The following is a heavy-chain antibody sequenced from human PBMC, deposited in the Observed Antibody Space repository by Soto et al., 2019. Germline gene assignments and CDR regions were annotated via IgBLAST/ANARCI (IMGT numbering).Heavy chain of an antibody. V-gene: IGHV4-34*01. CDR2: INHSGST. J-gene: IGHJ6*02. Sequence: NPSETLSLTCAVYGGSFSGYYWSWIRQPPGKGLEWIGEINHSGSTNYNPSLKSRVTISVDTSKNQFSLKLSSVTAADTAVYYCARDQRYNWNYVRHYYGMDVWGQGTTVTVSS. CDR1: GGSFSGYY. D-gene: IGHD1-7*01. CDR3: ARDQRYNWNYVRHYYGMDV.